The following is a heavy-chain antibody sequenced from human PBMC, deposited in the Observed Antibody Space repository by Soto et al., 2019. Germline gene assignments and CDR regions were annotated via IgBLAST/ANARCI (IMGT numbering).Heavy chain of an antibody. J-gene: IGHJ6*02. V-gene: IGHV1-69*01. Sequence: QVQLVQSGAEVKKPGSSVKVSCKSSGGDFSNFAISWVRQAPGQGLEWMGGIIPVFGTPSYAQKFQGRLTIIADESTSTAYMQLSSLKSDDTAVYYCARGGGVVLPATHYYVMGVWGQGTTVIVSS. CDR2: IIPVFGTP. CDR3: ARGGGVVLPATHYYVMGV. CDR1: GGDFSNFA. D-gene: IGHD2-15*01.